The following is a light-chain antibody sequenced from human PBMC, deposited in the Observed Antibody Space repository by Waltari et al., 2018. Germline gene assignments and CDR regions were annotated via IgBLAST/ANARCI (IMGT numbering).Light chain of an antibody. CDR2: DVS. Sequence: QSALTQPASVSGSPGQSITISCPGTSSDVGGSNYASWYQQPPGKAPKLMIYDVSNRPAGVSNRFSGSKSGNTASLTISGLQAEDEADYYCSSYTSSSPLYVFGTGTKVTVL. J-gene: IGLJ1*01. CDR3: SSYTSSSPLYV. V-gene: IGLV2-14*03. CDR1: SSDVGGSNY.